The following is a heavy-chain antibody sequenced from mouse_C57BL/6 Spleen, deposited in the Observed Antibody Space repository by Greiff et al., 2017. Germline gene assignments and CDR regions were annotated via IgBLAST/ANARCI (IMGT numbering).Heavy chain of an antibody. CDR1: GYAFSSSW. CDR2: IYPGDGDT. CDR3: ARSLTGHFDY. J-gene: IGHJ2*01. D-gene: IGHD6-1*01. V-gene: IGHV1-82*01. Sequence: QVQLQQSGPELVKPGASVKISCKASGYAFSSSWMNWVKQRPGKGLEWIGRIYPGDGDTTYNGKFKGKATLTADKSSSTAYMQLSSLTSEDSAVYFCARSLTGHFDYWGQGTTLTVSS.